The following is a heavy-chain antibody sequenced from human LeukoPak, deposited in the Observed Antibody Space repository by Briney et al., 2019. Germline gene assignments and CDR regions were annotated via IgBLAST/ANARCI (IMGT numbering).Heavy chain of an antibody. D-gene: IGHD2-2*01. CDR2: INHSGRT. V-gene: IGHV4-34*01. CDR1: GGSFSGYY. CDR3: ARRDIVVVPAATFDY. Sequence: SETLSLTCAVYGGSFSGYYWSWIRQPPGKGLEWIGEINHSGRTNYNPSLKSRVTISVDTSKNQFSLKLSSVTAADTAVYYCARRDIVVVPAATFDYWGQGTLVTVSS. J-gene: IGHJ4*02.